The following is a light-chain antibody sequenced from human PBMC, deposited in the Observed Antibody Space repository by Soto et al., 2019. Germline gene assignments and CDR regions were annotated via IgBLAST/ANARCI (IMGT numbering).Light chain of an antibody. J-gene: IGKJ1*01. CDR1: QSISIW. Sequence: DVQITQSPSTLSASVGDRVTITCRASQSISIWLAWYQQKPGKVPKILIYKASSLESGVPSRFSGSGSGTEFTLTISSLQPDDFATYYCQQYENYWTFGQGTKVDIK. CDR2: KAS. V-gene: IGKV1-5*03. CDR3: QQYENYWT.